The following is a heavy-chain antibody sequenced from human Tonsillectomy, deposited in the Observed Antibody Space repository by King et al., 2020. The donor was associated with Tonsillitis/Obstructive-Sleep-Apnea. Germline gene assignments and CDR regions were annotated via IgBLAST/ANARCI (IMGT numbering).Heavy chain of an antibody. CDR3: ASSEESPTYFES. CDR1: GFTVSSNY. V-gene: IGHV3-66*01. J-gene: IGHJ4*02. CDR2: IYSGGSR. Sequence: EVQLVESGGGLVQPGGSLRLSCAASGFTVSSNYMTWVRQAPGKGLEWVSIIYSGGSRYYADSVRGRLPISRDTSKNTVYLQMHSLRAEDTAVYYCASSEESPTYFESWGQGTLVTVSS.